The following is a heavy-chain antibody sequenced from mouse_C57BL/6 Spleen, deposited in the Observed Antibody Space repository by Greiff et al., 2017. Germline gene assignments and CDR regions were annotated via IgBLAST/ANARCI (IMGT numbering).Heavy chain of an antibody. CDR2: IDPNSGGT. CDR3: ARDYYGSSYWFAY. D-gene: IGHD1-1*01. J-gene: IGHJ3*01. CDR1: GYTFTSYW. Sequence: QVQLQQPGAELVKPGASVKLSCKASGYTFTSYWMHWVKQRPGRGLEWIGRIDPNSGGTKYNEKFKSEATLTVDKPSSTAYMQLSSLTSEDSAVYYCARDYYGSSYWFAYWGQGTLVTVSA. V-gene: IGHV1-72*01.